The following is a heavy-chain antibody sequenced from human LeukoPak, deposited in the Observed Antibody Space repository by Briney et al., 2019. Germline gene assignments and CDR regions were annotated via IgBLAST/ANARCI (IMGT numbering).Heavy chain of an antibody. CDR3: ARDMVLAVAATGGFDY. D-gene: IGHD6-19*01. V-gene: IGHV3-53*01. J-gene: IGHJ4*03. CDR2: MYITGAT. Sequence: PGGSLRLSCGASGFSVGRNYMSWVRQTSEKGLEWVSVMYITGATYYAESVQGRFTISRDISKNTLSLQMNSLRSEDTAVYYCARDMVLAVAATGGFDYWGQGTMVTVSS. CDR1: GFSVGRNY.